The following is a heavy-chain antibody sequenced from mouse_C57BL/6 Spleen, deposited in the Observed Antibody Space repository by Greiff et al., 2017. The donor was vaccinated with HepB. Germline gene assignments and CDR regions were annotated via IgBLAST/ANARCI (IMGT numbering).Heavy chain of an antibody. V-gene: IGHV3-6*01. J-gene: IGHJ4*01. Sequence: EVQLQESGPGLVKPSQSLSLTCSVTGYSITSGYYWNWIRQFPGNKLEWMGYISYDGSNNYNPSLKNRISITRDTSKNQFFLKLNSVTTEDTATYYCASLYYGSEGAMDYWGQGTSVTVSS. D-gene: IGHD1-1*01. CDR2: ISYDGSN. CDR1: GYSITSGYY. CDR3: ASLYYGSEGAMDY.